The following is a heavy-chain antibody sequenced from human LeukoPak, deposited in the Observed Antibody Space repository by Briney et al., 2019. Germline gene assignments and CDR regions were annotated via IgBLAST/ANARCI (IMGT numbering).Heavy chain of an antibody. CDR1: GYTLTSYG. Sequence: ASVKVSCKASGYTLTSYGISWVRQAPGQGLEWMGWISAYNGNTKYAQTLQGRVTMTTDTSTSTAYMELRSLRSDDTAVYYCTSTGYSGHDPLQCWGRGTLVTVAS. CDR3: TSTGYSGHDPLQC. CDR2: ISAYNGNT. D-gene: IGHD5-12*01. J-gene: IGHJ4*02. V-gene: IGHV1-18*01.